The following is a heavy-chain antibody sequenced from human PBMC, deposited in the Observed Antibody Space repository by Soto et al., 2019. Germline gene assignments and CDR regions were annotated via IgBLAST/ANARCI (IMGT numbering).Heavy chain of an antibody. CDR1: GFTFSSYS. CDR2: ISSSSSTI. CDR3: AREAGTWHLPLNWFDP. Sequence: EVQLVESGGGLVQPGGSLRLSCAASGFTFSSYSMNWVRQAPGKGLEWVSYISSSSSTIYYADSVKGRFTISRDNAKNSPYLQMNSLRDEDTALYYCAREAGTWHLPLNWFDPWGQVTLVTVSS. D-gene: IGHD6-19*01. J-gene: IGHJ5*02. V-gene: IGHV3-48*02.